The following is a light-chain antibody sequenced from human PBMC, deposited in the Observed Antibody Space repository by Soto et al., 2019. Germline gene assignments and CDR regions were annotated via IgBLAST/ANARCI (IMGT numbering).Light chain of an antibody. CDR1: QSISSTY. V-gene: IGKV3-20*01. CDR2: GAS. Sequence: EIVLTQSPGTLSLFPGERATLSCRASQSISSTYLVWYQQKPGQAPRLLIYGASSRATGIPDRFSGSGSGTDFTLTISRLEPEDFAVYHCQQYGRSPLTFGGGTKVEIK. CDR3: QQYGRSPLT. J-gene: IGKJ4*01.